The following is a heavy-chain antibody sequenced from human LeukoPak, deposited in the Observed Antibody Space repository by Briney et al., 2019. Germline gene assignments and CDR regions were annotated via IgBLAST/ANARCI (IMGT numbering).Heavy chain of an antibody. Sequence: GGSLRLSCAASGFTFSSSSMHWVRQAPGKGLEWVSSISTSSSYIYYAELVRGRFTISRDNARKSLFPQMNSLRAEDTAVYYCARGRQNSGSYSDAFDMWGQGTMVTVSS. CDR2: ISTSSSYI. V-gene: IGHV3-21*01. CDR3: ARGRQNSGSYSDAFDM. CDR1: GFTFSSSS. D-gene: IGHD1-26*01. J-gene: IGHJ3*02.